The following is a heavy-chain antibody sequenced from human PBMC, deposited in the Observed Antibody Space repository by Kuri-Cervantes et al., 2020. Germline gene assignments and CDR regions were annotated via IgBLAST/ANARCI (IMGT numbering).Heavy chain of an antibody. CDR1: GFTFSSYG. J-gene: IGHJ4*02. V-gene: IGHV3-30*18. Sequence: GESLKISCAASGFTFSSYGMHWVRQAPGKGLEWVAVISYDGSNKYYADSVKGRFTISRDNSKNTLYLQMNSLRAEDTAVYYCAKDRSMVRGVMVRGIDYWGQGTLVTVSS. D-gene: IGHD3-10*01. CDR3: AKDRSMVRGVMVRGIDY. CDR2: ISYDGSNK.